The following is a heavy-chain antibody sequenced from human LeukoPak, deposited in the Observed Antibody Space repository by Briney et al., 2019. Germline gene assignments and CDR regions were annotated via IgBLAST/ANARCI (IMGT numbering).Heavy chain of an antibody. J-gene: IGHJ4*02. V-gene: IGHV4-34*01. Sequence: SETLSLTCAVYGGSFSGYYWSWIRQPPGKGLEWIGVINHSGSTNYNPSLKSRVTISVDTSKNQFSLKLSSVTAADTAVYYCARGPRARYCSGGSCSDIFDYWGQGTLVTASS. CDR1: GGSFSGYY. CDR3: ARGPRARYCSGGSCSDIFDY. CDR2: INHSGST. D-gene: IGHD2-15*01.